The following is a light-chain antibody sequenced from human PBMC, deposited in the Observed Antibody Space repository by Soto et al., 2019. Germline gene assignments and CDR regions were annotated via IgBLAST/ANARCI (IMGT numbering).Light chain of an antibody. V-gene: IGKV1-5*03. CDR1: RSISTW. Sequence: DIQMTQSPSTLSASVGDRVTITCRASRSISTWLAWYQQKPGKAPKLLIYKASSLEGGVPSRFSGSGSGTEFNLTISGLQPDDFATYYCQQYNSFSWTFGQGTKVEIK. J-gene: IGKJ1*01. CDR2: KAS. CDR3: QQYNSFSWT.